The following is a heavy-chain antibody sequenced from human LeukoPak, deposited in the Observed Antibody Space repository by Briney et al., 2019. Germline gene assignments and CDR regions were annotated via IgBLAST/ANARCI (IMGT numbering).Heavy chain of an antibody. V-gene: IGHV1-8*03. CDR3: ARTPRRGRAVSADFDY. D-gene: IGHD1-26*01. CDR2: MNPNSGNT. Sequence: ASVKVSCKASGYTFTSYDINWVRQATGQGLEWMGWMNPNSGNTGYAQKFQGRVTITRNTSISTAYMELSSLRSEDTAVYYCARTPRRGRAVSADFDYWGQGTLVTVSS. J-gene: IGHJ4*02. CDR1: GYTFTSYD.